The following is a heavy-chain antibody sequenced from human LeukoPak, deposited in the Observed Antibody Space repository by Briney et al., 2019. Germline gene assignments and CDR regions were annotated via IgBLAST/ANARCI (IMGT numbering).Heavy chain of an antibody. D-gene: IGHD6-13*01. CDR3: ARDARGAAAADDPLDI. J-gene: IGHJ3*02. V-gene: IGHV1-46*02. CDR2: TNPSGGGT. CDR1: GYTFNNYY. Sequence: ASVKVSCKASGYTFNNYYMYWVRQAPGQGLEWMGMTNPSGGGTSYAQKFQGRVTMTRDTSTRTVYMEVSSLKPEDTAVYYCARDARGAAAADDPLDIWGQGTTVTVSS.